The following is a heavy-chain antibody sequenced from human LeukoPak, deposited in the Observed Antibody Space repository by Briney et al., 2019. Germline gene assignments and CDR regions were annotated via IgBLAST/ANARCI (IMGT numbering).Heavy chain of an antibody. CDR3: ARGGRIVGATHHDAFDI. V-gene: IGHV1-69*04. J-gene: IGHJ3*02. D-gene: IGHD1-26*01. Sequence: SVKVSCKASGGTFSSYAISWVRQAPGQGLEWMGRMIPILGIANYAQKFQGRVTITADKSTSTAYMELSSLRSEDTAVYYCARGGRIVGATHHDAFDIWGQGTMVTVSS. CDR1: GGTFSSYA. CDR2: MIPILGIA.